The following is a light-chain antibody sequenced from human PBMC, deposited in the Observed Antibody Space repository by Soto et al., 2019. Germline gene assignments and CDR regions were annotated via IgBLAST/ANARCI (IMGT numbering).Light chain of an antibody. CDR1: QSVLYSSTNKNY. Sequence: EIVMTQSPATLSVSPGERATLSCKTSQSVLYSSTNKNYLAWYQQKPGQPPKLLIYWASTRESGVPDRFSGSGSGTDFTLTISSLQAEDVAVYYCHQFYNTPRTFGQGTKLEIK. CDR2: WAS. V-gene: IGKV4-1*01. J-gene: IGKJ2*01. CDR3: HQFYNTPRT.